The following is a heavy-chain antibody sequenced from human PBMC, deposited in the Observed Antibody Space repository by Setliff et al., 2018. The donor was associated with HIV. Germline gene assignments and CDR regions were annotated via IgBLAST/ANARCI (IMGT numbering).Heavy chain of an antibody. CDR3: ARAQYQLLEPPTYNWFDP. D-gene: IGHD2-2*01. Sequence: GASVKVSCKASGDTFGSYAISWVRQAPGQGLEWMGGIIPILGIANYAQKFQDRVTITADKSTDTAYMELSSLRSEDTAVYYCARAQYQLLEPPTYNWFDPWGQGTLVTVSS. CDR1: GDTFGSYA. CDR2: IIPILGIA. J-gene: IGHJ5*02. V-gene: IGHV1-69*10.